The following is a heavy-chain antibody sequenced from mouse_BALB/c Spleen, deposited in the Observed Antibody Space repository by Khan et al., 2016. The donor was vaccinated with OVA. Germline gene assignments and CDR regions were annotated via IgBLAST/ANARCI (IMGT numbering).Heavy chain of an antibody. J-gene: IGHJ4*01. V-gene: IGHV2-3*01. CDR3: ARFEYYGNFYAVDY. CDR2: IWGDGST. Sequence: QVQLKESGPGLVAPSQSLSITCTVSGFSLSNYGVNWVRQPPRKGLEWLGVIWGDGSTNYHSALISRLSISKDNSKSQVFLKLNSLQTDDTATYYCARFEYYGNFYAVDYWGQGTSVTVSS. D-gene: IGHD2-1*01. CDR1: GFSLSNYG.